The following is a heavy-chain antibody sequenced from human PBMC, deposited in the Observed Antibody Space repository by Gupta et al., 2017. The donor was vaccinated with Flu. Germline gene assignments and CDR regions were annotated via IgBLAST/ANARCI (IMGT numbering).Heavy chain of an antibody. Sequence: QVQLEESGPGLVKPSETLSLTCGVSGGSVRNSYWNWIRQPPGKGLEWIAYIYSSGTTHYNPSLKSRASISIDASINQVSLRLTSVTAADTAVYYCARKKYGDYWFFDLWGRGALVTVSS. CDR3: ARKKYGDYWFFDL. CDR1: GGSVRNSY. J-gene: IGHJ2*01. V-gene: IGHV4-59*02. D-gene: IGHD2-21*01. CDR2: IYSSGTT.